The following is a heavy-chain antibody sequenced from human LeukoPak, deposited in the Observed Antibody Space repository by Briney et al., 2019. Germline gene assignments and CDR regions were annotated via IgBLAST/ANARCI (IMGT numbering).Heavy chain of an antibody. CDR3: ARDKDGYNMEYYFDY. J-gene: IGHJ4*02. D-gene: IGHD5-24*01. V-gene: IGHV3-53*01. CDR1: GFTVSSNY. CDR2: ISGSGGNT. Sequence: GGSLRLSCAASGFTVSSNYMSWVRQAPGKGLEWVSVISGSGGNTYYADSVKGRFTISRDNAKNSLYLQMNSLRAEDTAVYYCARDKDGYNMEYYFDYWGQGTLVTVSS.